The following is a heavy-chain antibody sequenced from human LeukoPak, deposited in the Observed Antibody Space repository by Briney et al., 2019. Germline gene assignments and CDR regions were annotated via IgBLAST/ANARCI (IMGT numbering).Heavy chain of an antibody. CDR1: GYTFTSYY. Sequence: ASVKVSCKASGYTFTSYYMHWVRQAPGQGLEWMGWINPNSGGTNYAQKFQGRVTMTRDTSISTAYMELSRLRSDDTAVYYCAIDGGGSGVGADEGGDAFDIWGQGTMVTVSS. J-gene: IGHJ3*02. D-gene: IGHD3-16*01. CDR3: AIDGGGSGVGADEGGDAFDI. V-gene: IGHV1-2*02. CDR2: INPNSGGT.